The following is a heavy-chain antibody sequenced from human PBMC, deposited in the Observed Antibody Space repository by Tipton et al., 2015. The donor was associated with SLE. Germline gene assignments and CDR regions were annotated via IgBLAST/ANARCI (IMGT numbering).Heavy chain of an antibody. V-gene: IGHV4-59*11. J-gene: IGHJ5*02. CDR1: GDSISGHY. CDR3: ARGGPSSKWLDP. D-gene: IGHD6-6*01. Sequence: TLSLTCTVSGDSISGHYWSWIRQSPGKGLEWIGYIYYSGSTNYNPSPKSRVTISVDTSKNQFSLKLNSVTAADTAVYYCARGGPSSKWLDPWGRGTQVTVSS. CDR2: IYYSGST.